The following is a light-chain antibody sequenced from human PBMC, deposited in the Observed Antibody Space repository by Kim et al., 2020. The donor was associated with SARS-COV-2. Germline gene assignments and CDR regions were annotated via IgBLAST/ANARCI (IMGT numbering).Light chain of an antibody. CDR2: GAS. Sequence: SPGERATLSCRASQSVSSNVAWYQQKPGQAPRLLIYGASTRATGIPARFSGSGSGTEFTLTISSLQSEDFAIYYCQQYNNWPPITFGQGTRLEIK. V-gene: IGKV3-15*01. J-gene: IGKJ5*01. CDR3: QQYNNWPPIT. CDR1: QSVSSN.